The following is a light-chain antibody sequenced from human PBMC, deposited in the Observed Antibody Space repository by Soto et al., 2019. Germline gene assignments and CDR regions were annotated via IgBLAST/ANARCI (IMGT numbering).Light chain of an antibody. V-gene: IGKV3-11*01. Sequence: VLTQSPATLSLSPWKRATLSCRASKSVDFHLAWYQQKPGQAPRLLIYDASVRATGTPARFSGSGSGTAFTLTISSLEPEDFALYYCQQRSTWPTFGQGTRLEIK. CDR1: KSVDFH. CDR3: QQRSTWPT. J-gene: IGKJ5*01. CDR2: DAS.